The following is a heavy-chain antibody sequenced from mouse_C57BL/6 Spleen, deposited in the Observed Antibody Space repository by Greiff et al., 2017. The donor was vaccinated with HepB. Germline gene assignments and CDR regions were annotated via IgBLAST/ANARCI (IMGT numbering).Heavy chain of an antibody. CDR1: GYTFTDYY. D-gene: IGHD1-1*01. CDR2: INPNNGGT. J-gene: IGHJ4*01. Sequence: EVQLQQSGPELVKPGASVKISCKASGYTFTDYYMNWVKQSHGKSLEWIGDINPNNGGTSYNQKFKGKATLTVDKSSSTAYMELRSLTSEDSAVYYCARDYYYGFYAMDYWGQGTSVTVSS. V-gene: IGHV1-26*01. CDR3: ARDYYYGFYAMDY.